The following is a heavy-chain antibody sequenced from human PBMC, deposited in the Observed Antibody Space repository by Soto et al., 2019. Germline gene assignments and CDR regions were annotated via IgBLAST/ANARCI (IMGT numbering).Heavy chain of an antibody. CDR2: ISSRSSVI. Sequence: EVQLVESGGGLVQPGGSLRLSCATSGFILSDCAMNWVRQAPGKGLEWVSYISSRSSVIDYADSVKGRFTVSRDNARNSLCLHMNSLRAEDTAVYYCARDLSWGSNWYYYMDVWGKGTTVTVSS. CDR1: GFILSDCA. CDR3: ARDLSWGSNWYYYMDV. J-gene: IGHJ6*03. V-gene: IGHV3-48*01. D-gene: IGHD7-27*01.